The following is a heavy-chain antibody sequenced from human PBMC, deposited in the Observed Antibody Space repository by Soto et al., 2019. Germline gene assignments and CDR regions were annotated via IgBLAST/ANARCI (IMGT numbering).Heavy chain of an antibody. CDR1: GGSISSGDYY. V-gene: IGHV4-30-4*01. Sequence: PSETLSLTCTVSGGSISSGDYYWSWIRQPPGKGLEWIGYIYYSGSTYYNPSLKSRVTISVDTSKNQFSLKLSSVTAADTAVYYCASSAVYCTNGVCFPNQHNNWFDPWGQGTLVTVSS. CDR2: IYYSGST. CDR3: ASSAVYCTNGVCFPNQHNNWFDP. J-gene: IGHJ5*02. D-gene: IGHD2-8*01.